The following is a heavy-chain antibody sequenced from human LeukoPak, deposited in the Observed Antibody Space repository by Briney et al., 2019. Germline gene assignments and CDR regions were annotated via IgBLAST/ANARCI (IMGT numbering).Heavy chain of an antibody. D-gene: IGHD6-19*01. V-gene: IGHV5-51*01. J-gene: IGHJ4*02. Sequence: GESLKISCKGSGYSFTIYWIGWVRQMPGKGLEWMGLIYPGDSDTRYSPSFQGQVTISADKSINTAYLQWSSLKASDTAIYYCARQPVYSSVRKYFDSWGPGTLVTVSS. CDR2: IYPGDSDT. CDR1: GYSFTIYW. CDR3: ARQPVYSSVRKYFDS.